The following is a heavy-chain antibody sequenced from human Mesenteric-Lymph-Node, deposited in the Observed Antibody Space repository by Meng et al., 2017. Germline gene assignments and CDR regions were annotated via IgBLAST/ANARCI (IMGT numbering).Heavy chain of an antibody. CDR2: INTNTGNP. J-gene: IGHJ4*02. V-gene: IGHV7-4-1*02. CDR1: GDTFTSYA. D-gene: IGHD6-13*01. CDR3: ARDSEGIEPLFDY. Sequence: VQLVQSGAGLKKPGASVKVACKASGDTFTSYAMNWVRQAPGQGLEWMGWINTNTGNPTYAQGFTGRFVFSLDTSVSTAYLQISSLKAEDTAVYYCARDSEGIEPLFDYWGQGTLVTVSS.